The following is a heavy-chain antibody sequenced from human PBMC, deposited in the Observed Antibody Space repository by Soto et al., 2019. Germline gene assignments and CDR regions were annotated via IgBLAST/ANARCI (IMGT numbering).Heavy chain of an antibody. D-gene: IGHD3-3*01. CDR2: ISYDGSNK. CDR3: AKDPYYDFWSGYYTRTYYYYGMDV. V-gene: IGHV3-30*18. J-gene: IGHJ6*02. CDR1: GFTFSSYG. Sequence: WSLRLSCAASGFTFSSYGMHWVRQAPGKGLEWVAVISYDGSNKYYADSVKGRFTISRDNSKNTLYLQMNSLRAEDTAVYYCAKDPYYDFWSGYYTRTYYYYGMDVWGQGTTVTVSS.